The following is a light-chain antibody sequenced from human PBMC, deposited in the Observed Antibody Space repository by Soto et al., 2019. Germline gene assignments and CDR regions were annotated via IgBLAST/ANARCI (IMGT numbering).Light chain of an antibody. V-gene: IGLV2-8*01. CDR1: SSDIGTYDY. CDR3: TSYTGDDFTFV. J-gene: IGLJ1*01. Sequence: QSALTQPPSASGSLGQSVTISCTGTSSDIGTYDYVSWYQQHPGRAPKLIIFEVSKRPLGVPDRFSGSKSGNTASQIVSGLQPDDEAEYHCTSYTGDDFTFVFGTGTKVTVL. CDR2: EVS.